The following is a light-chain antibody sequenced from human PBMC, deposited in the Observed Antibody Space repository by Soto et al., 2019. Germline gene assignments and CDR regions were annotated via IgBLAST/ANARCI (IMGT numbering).Light chain of an antibody. J-gene: IGLJ2*01. Sequence: QSALTQPPSVSGSPGQSVTISCTGTSSDVGSYNRVSWYQQPPGTAPKLMIYEVSNRPSGVPDRFSGSKSGNTASLTISGLQAEDEADYYGSSYTSSSTFGVFGGGTKLTVL. CDR1: SSDVGSYNR. V-gene: IGLV2-18*02. CDR3: SSYTSSSTFGV. CDR2: EVS.